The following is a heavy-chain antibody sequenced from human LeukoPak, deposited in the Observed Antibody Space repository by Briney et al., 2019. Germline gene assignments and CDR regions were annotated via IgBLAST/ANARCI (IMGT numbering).Heavy chain of an antibody. Sequence: ASVKVSCKASGGTFSSYAINWVRQATGQGLEWMGWMNPNSGNTGYAQKFQGRVTMTRNTSISTAYMELSSLRSEDTAVYYCASCYYGDYGSYYYYGTDVWGQGTTVTVSS. V-gene: IGHV1-8*02. CDR3: ASCYYGDYGSYYYYGTDV. CDR1: GGTFSSYA. D-gene: IGHD4-17*01. CDR2: MNPNSGNT. J-gene: IGHJ6*02.